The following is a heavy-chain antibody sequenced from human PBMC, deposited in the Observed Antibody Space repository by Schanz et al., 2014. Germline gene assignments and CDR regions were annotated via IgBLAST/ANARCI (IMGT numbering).Heavy chain of an antibody. CDR3: ARGRGFYDY. CDR1: GYTFTSHG. V-gene: IGHV1-69*04. CDR2: IIPILGIA. Sequence: QVQLVQSGAEAKKPGASVKASCKASGYTFTSHGISWVRQAPGQVLELMGRIIPILGIANYTQKFQGRVTITTDKSTFTAYMDMSSLRSEYTAVHYCARGRGFYDYWGQGTLVTVSS. J-gene: IGHJ4*02. D-gene: IGHD3-10*01.